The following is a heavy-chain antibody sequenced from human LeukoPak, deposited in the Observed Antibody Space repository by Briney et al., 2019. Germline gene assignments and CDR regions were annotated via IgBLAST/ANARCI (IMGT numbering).Heavy chain of an antibody. CDR2: ISYDGSNK. CDR1: GFTFSSYG. D-gene: IGHD6-13*01. CDR3: AKDSRSDPILYSSSWY. Sequence: PGRSLRLSCAASGFTFSSYGMHWVRQAPGKGLEWVAVISYDGSNKYYADSVKGRFTISRDNSKNTLYPQMNSLRAEDTAVYYCAKDSRSDPILYSSSWYWGQGTLVTVSS. J-gene: IGHJ4*02. V-gene: IGHV3-30*18.